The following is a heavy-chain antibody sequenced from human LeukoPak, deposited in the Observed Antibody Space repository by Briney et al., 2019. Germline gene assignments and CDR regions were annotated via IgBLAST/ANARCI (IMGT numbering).Heavy chain of an antibody. CDR2: VNHSGGT. Sequence: SETLSLTCAVYGGSLNGYYWSWIRRPPGKGLEWIGEVNHSGGTNYNPSLKSRVAISLDTSKNQFSLKLSSVTAADTAVYYCATSRDYDFWTVFAYYFDYWGQGTLVTVSS. J-gene: IGHJ4*02. D-gene: IGHD3/OR15-3a*01. CDR3: ATSRDYDFWTVFAYYFDY. CDR1: GGSLNGYY. V-gene: IGHV4-34*01.